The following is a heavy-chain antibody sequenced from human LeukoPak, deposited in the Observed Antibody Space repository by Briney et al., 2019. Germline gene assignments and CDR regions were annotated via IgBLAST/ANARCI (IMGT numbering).Heavy chain of an antibody. D-gene: IGHD1-26*01. CDR3: AKARGELDAFDI. J-gene: IGHJ3*02. Sequence: GGSLRLSCAASGFTFSSYSMNWVRQAPGKGLEWVAFIRYDGSNKYYADSVKGRFTISRDNSKNTLYLQMNSLRAEDTAVYCCAKARGELDAFDIWAKGQWSPSLQ. V-gene: IGHV3-30*02. CDR1: GFTFSSYS. CDR2: IRYDGSNK.